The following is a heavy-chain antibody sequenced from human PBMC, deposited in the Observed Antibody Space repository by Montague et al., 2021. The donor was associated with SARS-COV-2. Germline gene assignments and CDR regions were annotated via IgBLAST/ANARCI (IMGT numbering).Heavy chain of an antibody. D-gene: IGHD3-22*01. CDR1: GGSISSSSYY. J-gene: IGHJ4*02. CDR2: IYYSGST. Sequence: SETLSLTCTVSGGSISSSSYYWGWIRQPPGKGLEWIGSIYYSGSTYYNPSLKSRVTISVDTSKNQFSLKLSSVTAADTAVYYCASPGVYYDSSDLLGFDYWGQGTLVTVSS. CDR3: ASPGVYYDSSDLLGFDY. V-gene: IGHV4-39*01.